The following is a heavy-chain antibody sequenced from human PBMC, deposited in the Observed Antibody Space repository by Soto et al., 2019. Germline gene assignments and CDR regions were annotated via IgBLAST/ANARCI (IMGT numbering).Heavy chain of an antibody. Sequence: EVQLVESGGGLVQPGRSLRLSCAASGFTFDDYAMHWVRQAPGKGLEWVSGISWNSGSIGYADSVKGRFTISRDNAKNSLYLQMNSLRAEDTALYYCAKDMYSSGWYSWFDPWGQGTLVTVSS. CDR1: GFTFDDYA. D-gene: IGHD6-19*01. J-gene: IGHJ5*02. V-gene: IGHV3-9*01. CDR2: ISWNSGSI. CDR3: AKDMYSSGWYSWFDP.